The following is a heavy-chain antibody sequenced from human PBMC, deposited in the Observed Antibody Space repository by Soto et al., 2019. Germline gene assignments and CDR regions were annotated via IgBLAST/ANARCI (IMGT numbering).Heavy chain of an antibody. CDR3: VRHNFRRAFDI. J-gene: IGHJ3*02. V-gene: IGHV4-59*08. CDR1: GGSLNSYY. CDR2: IYYSGST. Sequence: SETLSLTCTVSGGSLNSYYWSWIRQPPGKGLEWIGYIYYSGSTTYNPSLKSRVTISVDTSKNHFSLKLSSVTAADTAVYYCVRHNFRRAFDIWGQGTMVTVSS.